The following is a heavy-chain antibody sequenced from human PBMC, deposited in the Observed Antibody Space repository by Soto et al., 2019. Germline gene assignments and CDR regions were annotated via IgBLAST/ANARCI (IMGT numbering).Heavy chain of an antibody. CDR3: AGQTFTIAAASYGRSNWFDP. CDR2: IYFTGNT. D-gene: IGHD6-25*01. CDR1: GGSITSSSHF. V-gene: IGHV4-39*01. J-gene: IGHJ5*02. Sequence: SETLSLTCTVSGGSITSSSHFWGWVRQPPGKRLEWIGTIYFTGNTYYTPSLKSRLTMSIDTSKNEFSLILNSVTAADTAVYYCAGQTFTIAAASYGRSNWFDPWGPGTLVTVSS.